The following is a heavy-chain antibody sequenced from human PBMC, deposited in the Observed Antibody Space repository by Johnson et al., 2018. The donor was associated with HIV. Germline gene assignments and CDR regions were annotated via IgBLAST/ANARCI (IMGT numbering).Heavy chain of an antibody. Sequence: VQLVESGGGVVQPGRSLRLSCAASGFTVSSNYMSWVRQAPGKGLEWVSVIYSGGSTYYADSVKGRFTISRDNSKNTLYLQMNRLRAEDTAVYYCARASDAVDIWGQGTMVTVSS. CDR3: ARASDAVDI. J-gene: IGHJ3*02. V-gene: IGHV3-66*01. CDR2: IYSGGST. CDR1: GFTVSSNY.